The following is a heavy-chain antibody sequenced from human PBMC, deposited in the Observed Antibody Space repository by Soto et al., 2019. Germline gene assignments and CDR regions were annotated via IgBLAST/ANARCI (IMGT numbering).Heavy chain of an antibody. D-gene: IGHD3-16*02. V-gene: IGHV3-7*01. Sequence: GSLRLSCAASVFTCSSDWMSWVRQAPGKGLEWVANIKQDGSEKYYVDSVKGRFTISRDNAKNSLYLQMNSLRAEDTAVYYCARDLIVYFGWGQGTLVTVSS. CDR3: ARDLIVYFG. CDR1: VFTCSSDW. CDR2: IKQDGSEK. J-gene: IGHJ4*02.